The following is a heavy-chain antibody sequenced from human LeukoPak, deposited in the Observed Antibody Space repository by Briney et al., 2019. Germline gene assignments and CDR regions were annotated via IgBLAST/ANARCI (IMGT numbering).Heavy chain of an antibody. CDR3: AREDTAMVISSPYYYYGMDV. D-gene: IGHD5-18*01. Sequence: PSQTLSLTCTVSGGSISSGDYYWSWIRQPPGKGLEWIGYIYYSGSTYYNPSLKSRVTISVDTSKNQFSLKLSSVTAADTAVYYCAREDTAMVISSPYYYYGMDVWGQGTTVTVSS. V-gene: IGHV4-30-4*01. CDR1: GGSISSGDYY. CDR2: IYYSGST. J-gene: IGHJ6*02.